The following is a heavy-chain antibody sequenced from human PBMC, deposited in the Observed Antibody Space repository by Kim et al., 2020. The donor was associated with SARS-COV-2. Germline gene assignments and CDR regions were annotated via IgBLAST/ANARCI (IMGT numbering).Heavy chain of an antibody. CDR2: IIPIFGTA. V-gene: IGHV1-69*13. D-gene: IGHD3-22*01. CDR3: ARGKPPRTMIVVVGAFDI. CDR1: GGTFSSYA. Sequence: SVKVSCKASGGTFSSYAISWVRQAPGQGLEWMGGIIPIFGTANYAQKFQGRVTITADESTSTAYMELSSLRSEDTAVYYCARGKPPRTMIVVVGAFDIWGQGTMVTVSS. J-gene: IGHJ3*02.